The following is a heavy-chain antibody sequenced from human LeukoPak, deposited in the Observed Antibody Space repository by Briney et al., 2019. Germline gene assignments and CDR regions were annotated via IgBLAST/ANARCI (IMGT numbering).Heavy chain of an antibody. J-gene: IGHJ4*02. CDR1: GFTFSSFW. CDR2: INSDGSSI. V-gene: IGHV3-74*01. D-gene: IGHD5-18*01. CDR3: ARVGYNYGFDY. Sequence: GGSLRLSCAASGFTFSSFWMHWVRQAPGKGLAWVSRINSDGSSINYADSVKGRFTISRDNAKSTLYLQMNSLTAEDSAVYYCARVGYNYGFDYRGQGALVTVSS.